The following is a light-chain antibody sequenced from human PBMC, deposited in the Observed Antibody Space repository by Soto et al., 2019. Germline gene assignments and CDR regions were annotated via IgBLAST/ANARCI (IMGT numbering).Light chain of an antibody. V-gene: IGKV1-5*01. CDR2: DAS. J-gene: IGKJ2*01. CDR3: QQYSSYPYT. Sequence: DIQMTQSPSTLSAFVGDRLTITCRASQSISWWLAWYRQEPGKAPKVLIYDASTLESGVPSRFSGSGSGTEFTLTISSLQPDDFATYYCQQYSSYPYTFGQGTKVDIK. CDR1: QSISWW.